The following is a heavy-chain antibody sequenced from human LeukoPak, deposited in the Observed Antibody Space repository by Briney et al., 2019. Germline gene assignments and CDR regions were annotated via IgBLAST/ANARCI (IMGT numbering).Heavy chain of an antibody. Sequence: GGSLRLSCAASGFTFSSYEMNWVRQAPGKGLEWVSYISSSGSTIYYADSVKGRFTISRDNAKNSLYLQMNSLGAEDTAVYYCARLVDYGDWYFDLWGRGTLVTVSS. D-gene: IGHD4-17*01. J-gene: IGHJ2*01. CDR3: ARLVDYGDWYFDL. CDR1: GFTFSSYE. CDR2: ISSSGSTI. V-gene: IGHV3-48*03.